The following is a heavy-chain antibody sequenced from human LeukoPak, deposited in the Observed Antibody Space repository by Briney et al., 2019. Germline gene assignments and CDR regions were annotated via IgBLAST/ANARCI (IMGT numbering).Heavy chain of an antibody. Sequence: ASLKDSCKASAYTPTDYYMHWVRQAPGQGLEWMGWINVNRGGTNYAQRFQGRVTMTRDTSITTAYMELSRLKSDDTAVYYCARRYCSSTSCYYFDYWGQGTLVTVSS. CDR1: AYTPTDYY. D-gene: IGHD2-2*01. CDR2: INVNRGGT. J-gene: IGHJ4*02. CDR3: ARRYCSSTSCYYFDY. V-gene: IGHV1-2*02.